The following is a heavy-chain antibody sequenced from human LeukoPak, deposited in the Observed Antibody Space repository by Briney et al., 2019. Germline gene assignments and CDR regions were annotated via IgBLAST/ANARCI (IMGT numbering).Heavy chain of an antibody. V-gene: IGHV1-18*01. CDR3: ARPITMVRGASRYYYYYYMDV. CDR2: ISAYNGNT. J-gene: IGHJ6*03. D-gene: IGHD3-10*01. Sequence: ASVKVSCKASGGTFSSYAISWVRQAPGQGLEWMGWISAYNGNTNYAQKLQGRVTMTTDTSTSTAYMELRSLRSDDTAVYYCARPITMVRGASRYYYYYYMDVWGKGTTVTISS. CDR1: GGTFSSYA.